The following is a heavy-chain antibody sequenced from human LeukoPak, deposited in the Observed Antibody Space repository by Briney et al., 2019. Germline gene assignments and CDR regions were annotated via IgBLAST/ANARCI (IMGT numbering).Heavy chain of an antibody. J-gene: IGHJ4*02. D-gene: IGHD2-8*01. V-gene: IGHV1-8*01. CDR2: MSPSTGNT. CDR1: GYTFTSYD. CDR3: ARDLGCCTNGVCHTRFDY. Sequence: ASVKVSCKASGYTFTSYDINWVRQATGQGFEWMGWMSPSTGNTGYAQKFQGRVTMTRYTSVSTAYMELSSLRSEDTAVYYCARDLGCCTNGVCHTRFDYWGQGTLVAVSS.